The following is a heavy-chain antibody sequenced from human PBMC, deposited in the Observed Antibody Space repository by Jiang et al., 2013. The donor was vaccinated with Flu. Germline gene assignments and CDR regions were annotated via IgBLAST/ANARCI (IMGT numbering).Heavy chain of an antibody. D-gene: IGHD1-26*01. CDR3: ARRTLELEEVGYSGAPLPYYYYGMDV. Sequence: EVKKPGESLKISCKGSGYSFTSYWIGWVRQMPGKGLEWMGIIYPGDSDTRYSPSFQGQVTISADKSISTAYLQWSSLKASDTAMYYCARRTLELEEVGYSGAPLPYYYYGMDVWGQGTTVTVSS. J-gene: IGHJ6*02. CDR2: IYPGDSDT. CDR1: GYSFTSYW. V-gene: IGHV5-51*01.